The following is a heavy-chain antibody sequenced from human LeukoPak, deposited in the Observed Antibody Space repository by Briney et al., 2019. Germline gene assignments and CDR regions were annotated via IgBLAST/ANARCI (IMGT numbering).Heavy chain of an antibody. V-gene: IGHV1-69*04. Sequence: SSVKVSCEASGGTFSSYAISWVRQAPGQGLEWMGRIIPIFGIANYAQKFQGRVTITADKSTSTAYMELSSLRSEDTAVYFCARVRLADERAWAYWGQGTLVTVSS. CDR1: GGTFSSYA. J-gene: IGHJ4*02. D-gene: IGHD3-3*02. CDR3: ARVRLADERAWAY. CDR2: IIPIFGIA.